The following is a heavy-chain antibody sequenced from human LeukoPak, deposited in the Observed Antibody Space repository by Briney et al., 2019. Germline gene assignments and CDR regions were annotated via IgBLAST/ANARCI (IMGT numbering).Heavy chain of an antibody. CDR3: AREYEDYSSSPLPFAY. J-gene: IGHJ4*02. Sequence: PGGSLRLSCAASGFTFSSYSMNWVRQAPGKGLEWVSSISSSSSYIYYADSVKGRFTISRDNAKNSLYLQMNSLRAEDTAVYYCAREYEDYSSSPLPFAYWGQGTLVTVSS. CDR2: ISSSSSYI. V-gene: IGHV3-21*06. CDR1: GFTFSSYS. D-gene: IGHD6-6*01.